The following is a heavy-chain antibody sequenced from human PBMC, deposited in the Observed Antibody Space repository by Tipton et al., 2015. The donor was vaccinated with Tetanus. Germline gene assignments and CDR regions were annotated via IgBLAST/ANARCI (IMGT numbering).Heavy chain of an antibody. J-gene: IGHJ4*02. CDR3: ARGGFGEFPDY. CDR1: GDSVSSGSYY. V-gene: IGHV4-61*01. D-gene: IGHD3-10*01. CDR2: IYYSGST. Sequence: TLSLTCTVSGDSVSSGSYYWSWIRQPPGKGLEWIGYIYYSGSTNYNPSLKSRVTISVDTSKNQFSLKLSSVTAADTAVYYCARGGFGEFPDYWGQGTLVTVSS.